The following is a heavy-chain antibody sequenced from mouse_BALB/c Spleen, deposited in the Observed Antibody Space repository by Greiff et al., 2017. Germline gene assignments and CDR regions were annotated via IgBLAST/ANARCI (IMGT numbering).Heavy chain of an antibody. Sequence: EVKVEESGGGLVQPGGSMKLSCVASGFTFSNYWMNWVRQSPEKGLEWVAEIRLKSNNYATHYAESVKGRFTISRDDSKSSVYLQMNNLRAEDTGIYYCTRNYGRDWYFDVWGAGTTVTVSS. CDR1: GFTFSNYW. CDR2: IRLKSNNYAT. D-gene: IGHD1-1*01. CDR3: TRNYGRDWYFDV. J-gene: IGHJ1*01. V-gene: IGHV6-6*02.